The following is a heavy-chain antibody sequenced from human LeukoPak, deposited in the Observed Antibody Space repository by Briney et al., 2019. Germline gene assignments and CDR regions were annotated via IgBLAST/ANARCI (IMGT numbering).Heavy chain of an antibody. CDR3: AVYDFWSGYTRSSNDAFDI. CDR2: INPSGGST. V-gene: IGHV1-46*01. Sequence: GASVKVSCKASGYTFTSYYMHWVRQAPGQGLEWMGIINPSGGSTSYAQKFQGRVTMTRDTSTSTVYMELSSLRSEDTAVYYCAVYDFWSGYTRSSNDAFDIWGQGTMVTVSS. CDR1: GYTFTSYY. J-gene: IGHJ3*02. D-gene: IGHD3-3*01.